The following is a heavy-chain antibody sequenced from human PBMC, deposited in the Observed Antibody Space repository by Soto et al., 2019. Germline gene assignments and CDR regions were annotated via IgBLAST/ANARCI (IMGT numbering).Heavy chain of an antibody. CDR1: GFTFSSYD. D-gene: IGHD3-10*01. J-gene: IGHJ6*02. CDR2: IGTAGDT. CDR3: ARALSLRAYYGMDV. V-gene: IGHV3-13*01. Sequence: PGGSLRLSCAASGFTFSSYDMHWVRQATGKGLEWVSAIGTAGDTYYPGSVKGRFTISRENAKNSLYLQMNSLRAGDTAVYYCARALSLRAYYGMDVWGQGTTVTVSS.